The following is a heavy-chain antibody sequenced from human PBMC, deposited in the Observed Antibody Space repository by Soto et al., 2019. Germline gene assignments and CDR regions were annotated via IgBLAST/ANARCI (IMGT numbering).Heavy chain of an antibody. D-gene: IGHD5-18*01. Sequence: GASVKVSRKASGYTFTRYDINWVRQATGQGLEWMGWMNPNSGNTGYAQKFQGRVTMTRNTSISTAYMELSSLRSEDTAVYYCATGYSNYYYYYMDVWGKGTTVTVSS. J-gene: IGHJ6*03. CDR3: ATGYSNYYYYYMDV. V-gene: IGHV1-8*01. CDR2: MNPNSGNT. CDR1: GYTFTRYD.